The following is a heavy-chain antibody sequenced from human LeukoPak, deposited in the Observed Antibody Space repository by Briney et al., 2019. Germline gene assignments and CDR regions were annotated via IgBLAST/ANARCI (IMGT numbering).Heavy chain of an antibody. V-gene: IGHV4-59*01. CDR1: GGSISSYY. CDR2: IYYSGST. Sequence: PSETLSLTCIVSGGSISSYYWSWIRQPPGKGLEWIGYIYYSGSTNYNPSLKSRVTISVDTSKNQFSLKLSSVTAADTAVYYCARLYYYDSSGYYYFYDYWGQGTLVTVSS. J-gene: IGHJ4*02. CDR3: ARLYYYDSSGYYYFYDY. D-gene: IGHD3-22*01.